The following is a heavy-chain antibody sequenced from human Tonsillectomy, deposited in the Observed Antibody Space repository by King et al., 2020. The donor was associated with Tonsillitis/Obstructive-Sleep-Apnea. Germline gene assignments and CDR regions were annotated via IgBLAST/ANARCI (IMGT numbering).Heavy chain of an antibody. D-gene: IGHD3-22*01. J-gene: IGHJ5*02. CDR2: IRSKAYGGTT. CDR1: GFTFGDYA. CDR3: TRVAYYYDSSGYEGWFDP. V-gene: IGHV3-49*04. Sequence: VQLVESGGGLVQPGRSLRLSCTASGFTFGDYAMSWVRQAPGKGLEWVGFIRSKAYGGTTEYAASVKGRFTISRDDSKSIAYLQMNSLKTEDTAAYYCTRVAYYYDSSGYEGWFDPWGQGTLVTVSS.